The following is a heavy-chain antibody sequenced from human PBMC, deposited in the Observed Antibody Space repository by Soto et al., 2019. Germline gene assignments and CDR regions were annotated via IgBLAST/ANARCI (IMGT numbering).Heavy chain of an antibody. D-gene: IGHD3-10*01. V-gene: IGHV3-74*01. Sequence: AESLRLSCASSGFTFSSYWIHWVRQAPGKGLVWVSRINSDGSSTSYADSVKGRFTISRDDAKNTLYLQMNSLRAEDTAVYYCARGSSRGLDYWGQGTLVTVSS. CDR2: INSDGSST. J-gene: IGHJ4*02. CDR1: GFTFSSYW. CDR3: ARGSSRGLDY.